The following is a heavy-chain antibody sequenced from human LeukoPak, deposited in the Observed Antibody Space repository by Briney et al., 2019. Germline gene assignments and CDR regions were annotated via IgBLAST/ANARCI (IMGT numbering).Heavy chain of an antibody. CDR3: AKDRDTGFYVKGSFEI. CDR2: IYSGGSA. D-gene: IGHD3-9*01. Sequence: PGGSLRLPCAASGFTVSSNYMSWARQAPGKGLEWVAVIYSGGSAHHAAPVRGRFTISRDKSENTVYLQMNNLRVEDTAVYYCAKDRDTGFYVKGSFEIWGQGTTVTVSS. V-gene: IGHV3-66*01. CDR1: GFTVSSNY. J-gene: IGHJ3*02.